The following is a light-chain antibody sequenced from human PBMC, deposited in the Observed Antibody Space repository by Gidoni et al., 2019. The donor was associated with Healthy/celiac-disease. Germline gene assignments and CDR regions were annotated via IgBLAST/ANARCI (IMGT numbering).Light chain of an antibody. Sequence: QSALTQPASVSGSPGQSITISCTGTSSDVGGYNFVSWYQQDPGKATKLMIYEVSNRPSGVSNRFSGSKYGNTASLTISGLQAEDEADYYCSSYTSSSTQVFGTGTKVTVL. CDR3: SSYTSSSTQV. V-gene: IGLV2-14*01. J-gene: IGLJ1*01. CDR2: EVS. CDR1: SSDVGGYNF.